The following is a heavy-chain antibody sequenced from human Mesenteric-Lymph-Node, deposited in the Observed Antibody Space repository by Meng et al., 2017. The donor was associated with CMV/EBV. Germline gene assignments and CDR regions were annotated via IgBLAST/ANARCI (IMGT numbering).Heavy chain of an antibody. Sequence: GESLKISCAASGFTFSSYSMNWVRQAPGKGLEWVSYISYSSSLIYYADSVKGRFTISRDNAKNSLYLQMNSLRAEDMAVYYCARDWDQEGVVMPFVYWGQGTLVTVS. J-gene: IGHJ4*02. CDR1: GFTFSSYS. V-gene: IGHV3-48*04. CDR2: ISYSSSLI. CDR3: ARDWDQEGVVMPFVY. D-gene: IGHD1-26*01.